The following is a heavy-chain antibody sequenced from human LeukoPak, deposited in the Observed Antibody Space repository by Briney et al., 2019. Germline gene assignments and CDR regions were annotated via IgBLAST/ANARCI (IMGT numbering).Heavy chain of an antibody. Sequence: PSETLSLTCTVSGGSISSGSHYWSWIRQPAGQGLEWIGRIYSSENNNYNPSLRSCIIITLNTSKTQFSLNLSSVAAADTVLYYCAGEVGGSWFDPWGLGTLVTVSS. V-gene: IGHV4-61*02. CDR1: GGSISSGSHY. CDR2: IYSSENN. J-gene: IGHJ5*02. CDR3: AGEVGGSWFDP. D-gene: IGHD1-26*01.